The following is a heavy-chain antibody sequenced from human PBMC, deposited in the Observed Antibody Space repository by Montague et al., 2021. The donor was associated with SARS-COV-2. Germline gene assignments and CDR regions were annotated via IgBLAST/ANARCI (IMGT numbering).Heavy chain of an antibody. CDR2: INSDGSST. Sequence: SLRLSCAASGFTFNNYAMTWVRQAPGKGLEWVSIINSDGSSTYYADSVKGRFTISRDNSKNTLYLQMNSLRAEDTAVYSCTKGGRNFYELYGFDSWGQGTPVTVSS. CDR3: TKGGRNFYELYGFDS. J-gene: IGHJ4*02. D-gene: IGHD2-15*01. CDR1: GFTFNNYA. V-gene: IGHV3-23*03.